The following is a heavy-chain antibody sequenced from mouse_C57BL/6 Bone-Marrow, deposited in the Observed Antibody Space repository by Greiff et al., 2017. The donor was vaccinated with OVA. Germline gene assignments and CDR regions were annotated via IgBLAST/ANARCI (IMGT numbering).Heavy chain of an antibody. V-gene: IGHV1-50*01. CDR3: AMNVYYGSSYGY. J-gene: IGHJ2*01. CDR1: GYTFTSYW. CDR2: IDPSDSYT. Sequence: QVQLQQPGAELVKPGASVKLSCKASGYTFTSYWMQWVKQRPGQGLEWIGEIDPSDSYTNYNQKFNGKATLTVDTSSSTAYMQLSSLTSEDSAVYYCAMNVYYGSSYGYWGQGTTLTVSS. D-gene: IGHD1-1*01.